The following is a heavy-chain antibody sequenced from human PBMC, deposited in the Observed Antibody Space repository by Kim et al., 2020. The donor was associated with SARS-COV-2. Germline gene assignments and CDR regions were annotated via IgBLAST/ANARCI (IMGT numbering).Heavy chain of an antibody. CDR1: GYTFTSYG. Sequence: ASVKVSCKASGYTFTSYGISWVRQAPGQGLEWMGWISAYNGNTNYAQKLQGRVTMTTDTSTSTAYMELRSLRSDDTAVYYCAREIPDYDFWSGYSPLRFDPWGQGTLVTVSS. D-gene: IGHD3-3*01. V-gene: IGHV1-18*04. CDR3: AREIPDYDFWSGYSPLRFDP. CDR2: ISAYNGNT. J-gene: IGHJ5*02.